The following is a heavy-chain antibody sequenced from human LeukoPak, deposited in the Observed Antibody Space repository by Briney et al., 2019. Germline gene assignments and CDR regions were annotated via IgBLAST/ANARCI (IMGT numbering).Heavy chain of an antibody. D-gene: IGHD3-22*01. J-gene: IGHJ4*02. CDR3: ARLFGDSSGYYPLGY. Sequence: SETLSLTCAVSGGSISSSNWWSWVRQPPGKGLEWIGEIYHSGSTNYNPSLKSRVTISVDKSKNQFSLKLSSVTAADTAVYYCARLFGDSSGYYPLGYWGQGTLVTVSS. CDR1: GGSISSSNW. V-gene: IGHV4-4*02. CDR2: IYHSGST.